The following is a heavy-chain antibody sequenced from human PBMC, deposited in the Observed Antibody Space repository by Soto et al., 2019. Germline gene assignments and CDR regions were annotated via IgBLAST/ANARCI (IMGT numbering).Heavy chain of an antibody. CDR1: GFTFSSYG. CDR2: IWYDGSNK. J-gene: IGHJ4*02. V-gene: IGHV3-33*01. Sequence: QVQLVESGGGVVQPGRSLRLSCAASGFTFSSYGMHWVRQAPGKGLEWVAVIWYDGSNKYYADSVKGRFTISRDNSKNTLYLQMNSLRSEDTAVYYCARDADGYSSSWSVLYWGQGTLVTVSS. D-gene: IGHD6-13*01. CDR3: ARDADGYSSSWSVLY.